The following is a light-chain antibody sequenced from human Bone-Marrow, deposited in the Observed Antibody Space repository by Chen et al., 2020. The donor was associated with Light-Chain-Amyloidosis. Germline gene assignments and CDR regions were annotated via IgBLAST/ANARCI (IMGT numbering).Light chain of an antibody. CDR3: QSADSSGTYEVI. Sequence: SYELTQPPSVSVSPAQTARIPCSGDALPTKYAYWYQQKPGQAPVLVIHRDTERPSGISERFSGSSSGTTATLTISGVQAEDEADYHCQSADSSGTYEVIFGGGTKLTVL. CDR1: ALPTKY. J-gene: IGLJ2*01. CDR2: RDT. V-gene: IGLV3-25*03.